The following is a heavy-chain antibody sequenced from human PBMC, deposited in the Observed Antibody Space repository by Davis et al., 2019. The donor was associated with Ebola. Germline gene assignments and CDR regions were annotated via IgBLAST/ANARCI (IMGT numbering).Heavy chain of an antibody. CDR1: GYTFITSW. Sequence: GESLKISCKASGYTFITSWIGWVRQMPGKGLEWMGFVYPADSDVRYSPSFQGQVGISVDTSINTAYLHWDSLKSSDTAKYYCARVQGYSRYNCFESWGQGTLVTVSS. V-gene: IGHV5-51*01. CDR3: ARVQGYSRYNCFES. J-gene: IGHJ5*01. D-gene: IGHD5-12*01. CDR2: VYPADSDV.